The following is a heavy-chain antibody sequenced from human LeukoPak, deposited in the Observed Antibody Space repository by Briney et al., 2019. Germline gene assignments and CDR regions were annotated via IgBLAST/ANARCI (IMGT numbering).Heavy chain of an antibody. CDR1: GGAFSSYA. J-gene: IGHJ4*02. CDR2: IIPIFGIA. V-gene: IGHV1-69*04. CDR3: ARIHCSGGSCYPYYFHY. D-gene: IGHD2-15*01. Sequence: ASVKVSCKASGGAFSSYAISWVRQAPGQGLEWMGRIIPIFGIANYAQKFQGRVTITADKSTSTAYMELSSLRSEDTAVYYCARIHCSGGSCYPYYFHYWGQGTLVTVSS.